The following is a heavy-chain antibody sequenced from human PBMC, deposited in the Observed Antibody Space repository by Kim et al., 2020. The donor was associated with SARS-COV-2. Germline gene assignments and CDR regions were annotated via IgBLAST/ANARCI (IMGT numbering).Heavy chain of an antibody. Sequence: GGSLRLSCAASGFTFSSYAMSWVRQAPGKGLEWVSAISGSGGSTYYADSVKGRFTISRDNSKNTLYLQMNSLRAEDTAVYYCAKGPDEDYYDSSGYYGRVGAFDIWGQGTMVTVSS. J-gene: IGHJ3*02. CDR1: GFTFSSYA. CDR2: ISGSGGST. D-gene: IGHD3-22*01. V-gene: IGHV3-23*01. CDR3: AKGPDEDYYDSSGYYGRVGAFDI.